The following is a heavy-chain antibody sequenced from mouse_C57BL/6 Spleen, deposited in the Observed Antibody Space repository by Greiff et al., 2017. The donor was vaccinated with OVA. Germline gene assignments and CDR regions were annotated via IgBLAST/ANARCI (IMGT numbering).Heavy chain of an antibody. Sequence: EVQLQQSGAELVRPGASVKLSCTASGFNIKDDYMHWVKQRPEQGLEWIGWIEPENGDTEYASKFQGKATITADTSSNTAYLQLSSLTSEDTAVYYCTTRDYGGEYAMDYWGQGTSVTVSS. CDR3: TTRDYGGEYAMDY. CDR2: IEPENGDT. CDR1: GFNIKDDY. V-gene: IGHV14-4*01. J-gene: IGHJ4*01. D-gene: IGHD2-4*01.